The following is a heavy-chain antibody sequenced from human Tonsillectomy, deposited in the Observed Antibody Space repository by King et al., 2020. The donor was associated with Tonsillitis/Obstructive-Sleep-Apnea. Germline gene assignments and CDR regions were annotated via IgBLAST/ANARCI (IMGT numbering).Heavy chain of an antibody. J-gene: IGHJ4*02. V-gene: IGHV3-33*01. CDR3: ARAHHSGFAQPDY. CDR2: IYYDGSNK. D-gene: IGHD5-12*01. CDR1: GFTFSSYG. Sequence: VQLVESGGGVVQPGRSLRLSCVASGFTFSSYGMHWVRQAPGKGLEWVANIYYDGSNKNYADSVKGRFTISRDNSRNTLSLQMITLKVEDTALYYCARAHHSGFAQPDYWGQGTLVTVSS.